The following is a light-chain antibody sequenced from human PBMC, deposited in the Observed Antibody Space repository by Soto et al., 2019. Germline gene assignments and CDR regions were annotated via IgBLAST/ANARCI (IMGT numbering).Light chain of an antibody. CDR3: QQYNSYSRT. Sequence: IQMTQSPSTLSASLGDRFTITCLASQSISSWLAWYQQKPGKAPKLLIYDASSLESGVPSRFSGSGSGTEFTLTISSLQPDDFATYYCQQYNSYSRTFGQGTKV. J-gene: IGKJ1*01. CDR1: QSISSW. V-gene: IGKV1-5*01. CDR2: DAS.